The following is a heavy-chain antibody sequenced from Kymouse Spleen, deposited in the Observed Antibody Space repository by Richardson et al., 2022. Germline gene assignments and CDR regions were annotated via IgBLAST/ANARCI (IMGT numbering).Heavy chain of an antibody. V-gene: IGHV3-15*01. CDR2: IKSKTDGGTT. J-gene: IGHJ6*02. CDR1: GFTFSNAW. CDR3: TTSEYSSSSGDYYYGMDV. Sequence: EVQLVESGGGLVKPGGSLRLSCAASGFTFSNAWMSWVRQAPGKGLEWVGRIKSKTDGGTTDYAAPVKGRFTISRDDSKNTLYLQMNSLKTEDTAVYYCTTSEYSSSSGDYYYGMDVWGQGTTVTVSS. D-gene: IGHD6-6*01.